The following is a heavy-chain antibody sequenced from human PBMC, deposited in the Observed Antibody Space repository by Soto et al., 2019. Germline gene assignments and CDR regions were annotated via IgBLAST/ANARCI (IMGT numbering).Heavy chain of an antibody. CDR1: GFTFSSYG. J-gene: IGHJ4*02. V-gene: IGHV3-30*18. CDR3: AKDPATVTTFEVY. Sequence: GGSLRLSCAASGFTFSSYGMHWVRQAPGKGLEWEAVISYDGSNKYYADSVKGRFTISRDNSKNTLYLQMNSLRAEDTAVYYCAKDPATVTTFEVYWGQGTLVTVSS. D-gene: IGHD4-4*01. CDR2: ISYDGSNK.